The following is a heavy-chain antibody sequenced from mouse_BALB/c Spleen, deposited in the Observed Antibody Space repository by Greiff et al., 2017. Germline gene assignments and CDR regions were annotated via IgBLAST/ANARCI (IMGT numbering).Heavy chain of an antibody. D-gene: IGHD1-1*01. CDR2: IDPETGGT. CDR3: TRYYYGIYAMDY. CDR1: GYTFTDYE. V-gene: IGHV1-15*01. Sequence: VKLQESGAELVRPGASVTLSCKASGYTFTDYEMHWVKQTPVHGLEWIGAIDPETGGTAYNQKFKGKATLTADKSSSTAYMELRSLTSEDSAVYYCTRYYYGIYAMDYWGQGTSVTVSS. J-gene: IGHJ4*01.